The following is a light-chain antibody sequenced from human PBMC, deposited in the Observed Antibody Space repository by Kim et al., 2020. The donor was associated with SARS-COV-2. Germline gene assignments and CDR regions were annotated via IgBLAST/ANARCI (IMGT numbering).Light chain of an antibody. CDR2: AAS. Sequence: AIRITQSPSSLSASTGDRVTITCRASQGISTYLAWYQQKPGKAPKLLIYAASTLQSGVPSRFSGSGSGTDFTLTISCLQSEDFATYYCQKYYTYPRTFGLGTKVDIK. V-gene: IGKV1-8*01. J-gene: IGKJ1*01. CDR1: QGISTY. CDR3: QKYYTYPRT.